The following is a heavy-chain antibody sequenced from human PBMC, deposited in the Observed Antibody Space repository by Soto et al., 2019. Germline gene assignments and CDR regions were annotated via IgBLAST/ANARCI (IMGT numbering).Heavy chain of an antibody. CDR3: AREVTNWNFDY. D-gene: IGHD3-3*01. V-gene: IGHV3-30-3*01. J-gene: IGHJ4*02. CDR1: GFTFSSYA. CDR2: ISYDGSNK. Sequence: QVQLVEFGGGVVQPGRSLRLSCAASGFTFSSYAMHWVRQAPGKGLEWAAVISYDGSNKYYAESVKGRFTISRDNSKNTLYLLMNTLRAEDTAVYYCAREVTNWNFDYWGQGTLVTVSS.